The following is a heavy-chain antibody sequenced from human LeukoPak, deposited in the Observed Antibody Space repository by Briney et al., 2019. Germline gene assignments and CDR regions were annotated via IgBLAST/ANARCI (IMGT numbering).Heavy chain of an antibody. CDR1: GFTFSSYA. V-gene: IGHV3-23*01. J-gene: IGHJ4*02. CDR3: ARGRNWNYESHFDY. CDR2: ISGSGGST. D-gene: IGHD1-7*01. Sequence: GGSLRLSCAASGFTFSSYAMSWVRQAPGEGLEWVSAISGSGGSTYYADSVKGRFTISRDNSKNTLYLQMNSLRAEDTAVYYCARGRNWNYESHFDYWGQGTLVTVSS.